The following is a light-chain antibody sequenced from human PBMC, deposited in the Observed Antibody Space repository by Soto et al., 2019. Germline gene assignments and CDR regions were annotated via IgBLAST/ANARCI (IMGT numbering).Light chain of an antibody. CDR2: DVS. V-gene: IGLV2-14*01. Sequence: QSVLTQPASVSGSPGQSITISCTGTSSDVGGYNYVSWYQQHPGKAPKLMIYDVSNRPSGVSNRFSGSKSGNTASLTISGLQAEEEADYYFSSYTGSITYVVFGGGTKVTVL. CDR1: SSDVGGYNY. CDR3: SSYTGSITYVV. J-gene: IGLJ2*01.